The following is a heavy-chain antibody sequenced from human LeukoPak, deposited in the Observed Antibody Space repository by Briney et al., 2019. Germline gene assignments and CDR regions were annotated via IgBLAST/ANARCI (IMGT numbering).Heavy chain of an antibody. D-gene: IGHD3-9*01. V-gene: IGHV1-46*01. CDR1: GYTFTGYY. Sequence: GASVKVSCKASGYTFTGYYMHWVRQAPGQGLEWMGIINPSGGSTRYAQKFQGRVTMTRDMSTRTVDMELSSLRSEDTAVYYCARSGLPLRYFDWFPSPFDYWGQGTLVTVSS. J-gene: IGHJ4*02. CDR3: ARSGLPLRYFDWFPSPFDY. CDR2: INPSGGST.